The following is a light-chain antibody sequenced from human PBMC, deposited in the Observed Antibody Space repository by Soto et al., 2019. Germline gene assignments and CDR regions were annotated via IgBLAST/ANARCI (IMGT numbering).Light chain of an antibody. CDR1: TGAVSNGHY. Sequence: QAVVTQEPSLTVSPGGTVTLTCGSSTGAVSNGHYPYWFQQKPGQAPRTLIYDTTNSHSWTPARFSGSLLGGKAALTLSGAQAEDEAEYYCLLSYNGPYVFGTGTKVTVL. J-gene: IGLJ1*01. CDR3: LLSYNGPYV. V-gene: IGLV7-46*01. CDR2: DTT.